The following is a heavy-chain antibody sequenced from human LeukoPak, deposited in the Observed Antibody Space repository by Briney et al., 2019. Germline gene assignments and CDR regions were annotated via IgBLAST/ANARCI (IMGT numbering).Heavy chain of an antibody. D-gene: IGHD2-8*02. CDR2: IWYDGLRT. CDR1: GFTFSNYG. V-gene: IGHV3-30*02. Sequence: TGGSLRLSCAASGFTFSNYGMHWVRQAPGKGLEWVAFIWYDGLRTKYEDSVKGRFIISRDNPKNTLFLQMNSLRAEDTAVYYCASYLYWWSDLGYWGQGTLVTVSS. CDR3: ASYLYWWSDLGY. J-gene: IGHJ4*02.